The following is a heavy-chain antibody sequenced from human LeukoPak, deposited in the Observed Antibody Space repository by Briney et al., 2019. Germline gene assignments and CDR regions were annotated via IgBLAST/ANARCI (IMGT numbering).Heavy chain of an antibody. J-gene: IGHJ4*02. CDR2: TYHGGST. CDR3: ARHSIKIYDGVDY. D-gene: IGHD3-16*01. CDR1: GYSISSGYY. V-gene: IGHV4-38-2*02. Sequence: PSETLSLTCTVSGYSISSGYYWGWIRQPPGKGLEWIGLTYHGGSTYYNPSLKSRLTISVDTSKNQFSLKLSSVTAADTAVYYCARHSIKIYDGVDYWGQGTLVTVSS.